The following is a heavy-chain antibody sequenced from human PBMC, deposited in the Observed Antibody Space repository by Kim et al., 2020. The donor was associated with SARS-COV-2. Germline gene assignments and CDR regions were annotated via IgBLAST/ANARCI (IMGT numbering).Heavy chain of an antibody. D-gene: IGHD6-13*01. J-gene: IGHJ4*02. Sequence: ATSVQGRFTISGDNSKNTLYLQMNSLRAEDTAVYYCAKQAGYNSSWGTFDYWGQGTLVTVSS. V-gene: IGHV3-30*02. CDR3: AKQAGYNSSWGTFDY.